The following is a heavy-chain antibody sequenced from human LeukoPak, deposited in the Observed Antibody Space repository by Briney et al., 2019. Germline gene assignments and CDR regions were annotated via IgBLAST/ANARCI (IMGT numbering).Heavy chain of an antibody. CDR1: GLTSSDFW. D-gene: IGHD5-18*01. Sequence: GGSLRLSCAASGLTSSDFWMHWVRQPPGKGLVWVALVKGDGRTTIYADSVKGRFTISRDNAKNTLYLQMNSLRADDSGVYYCATGHSYGYDYWGQGVLVTVSS. J-gene: IGHJ4*02. CDR3: ATGHSYGYDY. CDR2: VKGDGRTT. V-gene: IGHV3-74*01.